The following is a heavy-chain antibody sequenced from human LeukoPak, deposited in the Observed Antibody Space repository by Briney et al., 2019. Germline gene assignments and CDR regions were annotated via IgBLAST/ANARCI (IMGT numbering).Heavy chain of an antibody. V-gene: IGHV1-2*02. CDR2: INPNNGGT. J-gene: IGHJ4*02. CDR3: ARDDRATHDY. Sequence: GASVKVSCKASGYTFTGYYLHWVRQAPGQGLEWVGWINPNNGGTMYAQKFQGRLTMTLDTSISTLYMELSSLTSDDTAVYYCARDDRATHDYWGQGTLVTVSS. CDR1: GYTFTGYY.